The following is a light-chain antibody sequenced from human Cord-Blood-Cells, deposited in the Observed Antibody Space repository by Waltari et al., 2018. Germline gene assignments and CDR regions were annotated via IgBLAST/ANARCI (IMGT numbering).Light chain of an antibody. Sequence: QSALTQPASVSGSPGQSITISCTGTSSDGGGYNYVSWYQQHPGKAPKLMIYDVSKRPSGVSNRFSGSKSGNTASLTISGLQAEDEADYYCSSYTSSSPLFGGGTKLTVL. J-gene: IGLJ3*02. V-gene: IGLV2-14*01. CDR3: SSYTSSSPL. CDR2: DVS. CDR1: SSDGGGYNY.